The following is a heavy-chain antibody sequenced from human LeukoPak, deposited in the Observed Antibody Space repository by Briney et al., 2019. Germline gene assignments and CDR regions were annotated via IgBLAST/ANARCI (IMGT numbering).Heavy chain of an antibody. J-gene: IGHJ4*02. CDR3: GRNILRSSFDY. V-gene: IGHV4-39*01. D-gene: IGHD1/OR15-1a*01. CDR1: GGSISGSAYY. Sequence: PSETLSLTCTVSGGSISGSAYYWGWIRQPPGKGLEWIGSIYYNGTTYYNPSLKSRLTISIDTSTNQFSLKLSSVSAADTAVFFCGRNILRSSFDYWGQGTLVTVSS. CDR2: IYYNGTT.